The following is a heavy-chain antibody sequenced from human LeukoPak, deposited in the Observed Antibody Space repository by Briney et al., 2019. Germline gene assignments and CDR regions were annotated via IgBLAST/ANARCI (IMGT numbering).Heavy chain of an antibody. CDR1: GGSISSSSYY. CDR3: ARELLDYVSGSYRSDRGIDY. J-gene: IGHJ4*02. Sequence: PSQTLSLTCTVSGGSISSSSYYWGWIRQPPGKGLGWIGYIYYSGSTYYNPSLKSRVTISVDKSKNQFSLKLSSVTAADTAVYYCARELLDYVSGSYRSDRGIDYWGQGSLVTVSS. CDR2: IYYSGST. D-gene: IGHD3-16*02. V-gene: IGHV4-39*07.